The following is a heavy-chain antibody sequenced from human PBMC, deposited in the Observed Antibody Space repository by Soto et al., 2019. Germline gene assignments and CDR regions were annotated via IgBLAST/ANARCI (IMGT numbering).Heavy chain of an antibody. V-gene: IGHV1-18*04. D-gene: IGHD3-10*01. CDR2: ISAYNGNT. CDR1: GYTFTSYG. CDR3: ARAAYGGNFGFSGFDY. J-gene: IGHJ4*02. Sequence: QVQLVQSGAEVKKPGASVKVSCKASGYTFTSYGISWVRQAPGQGLEWMGWISAYNGNTNHAQKLQGIVTMSTDPPTCAAYMGLRGLRSGDSAVYYCARAAYGGNFGFSGFDYWGQVTLVTVAS.